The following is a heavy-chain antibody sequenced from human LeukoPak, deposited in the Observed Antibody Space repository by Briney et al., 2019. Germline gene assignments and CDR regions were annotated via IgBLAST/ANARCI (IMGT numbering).Heavy chain of an antibody. CDR2: FDPEDGET. V-gene: IGHV1-24*01. CDR3: ATVSVPGTPDAFDI. J-gene: IGHJ3*02. D-gene: IGHD1-1*01. CDR1: GYTFTSYG. Sequence: VASVKVSCKASGYTFTSYGISWVRQAPGQGLEWMGGFDPEDGETIYAQKFQGRVTMTEDTSTDTAYMELSSLRSEDTAVYYCATVSVPGTPDAFDIWGQGTMVTVSS.